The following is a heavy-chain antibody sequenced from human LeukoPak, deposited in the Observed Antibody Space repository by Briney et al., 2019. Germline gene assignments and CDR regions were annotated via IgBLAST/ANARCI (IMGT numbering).Heavy chain of an antibody. Sequence: SVKVSCKASGGTFISYAISWVRQAPGQGLEWMGRIIPIFGTANYAQKFQGRVTITTDESTSTAYMELSSLRSEDTAVYYCARDAPDFWSGFDAFDIWGQGTMVTVSS. D-gene: IGHD3-3*01. V-gene: IGHV1-69*05. J-gene: IGHJ3*02. CDR2: IIPIFGTA. CDR3: ARDAPDFWSGFDAFDI. CDR1: GGTFISYA.